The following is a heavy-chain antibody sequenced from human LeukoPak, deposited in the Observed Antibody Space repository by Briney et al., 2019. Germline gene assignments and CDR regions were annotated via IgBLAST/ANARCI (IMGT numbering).Heavy chain of an antibody. Sequence: PGGSLRLSYAASGFTFRSYGVHWVRQAPGKGLEWVAFIRYDGNNKYYVDSLKGRFTISRDNSKNTLYLQMNSLRAEDTAVYYCAKGGDGEYYYHMDVWGKGTTVTVSS. CDR3: AKGGDGEYYYHMDV. J-gene: IGHJ6*03. CDR1: GFTFRSYG. D-gene: IGHD4-17*01. V-gene: IGHV3-30*02. CDR2: IRYDGNNK.